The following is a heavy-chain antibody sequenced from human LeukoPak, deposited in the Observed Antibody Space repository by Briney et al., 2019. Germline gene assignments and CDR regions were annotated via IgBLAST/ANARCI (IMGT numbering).Heavy chain of an antibody. CDR1: GGSLSSYY. CDR3: ARDYDVLTAYPPTQLFDP. J-gene: IGHJ5*02. CDR2: IYTSGST. V-gene: IGHV4-4*07. Sequence: SETLSLTCTVSGGSLSSYYWSWIRQPAGKGLEWIGRIYTSGSTNYNPSLKSRVTMSVDTSKNQFSLKLSSVTAADTAVYYCARDYDVLTAYPPTQLFDPWGQGTLVTVSS. D-gene: IGHD3-9*01.